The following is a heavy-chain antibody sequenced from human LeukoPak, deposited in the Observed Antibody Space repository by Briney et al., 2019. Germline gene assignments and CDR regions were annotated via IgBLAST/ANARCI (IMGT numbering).Heavy chain of an antibody. D-gene: IGHD2-21*01. CDR3: ARSTSYSEADCTPDNAFDI. CDR2: ISNSSRYI. J-gene: IGHJ3*02. CDR1: GFTFSSYR. V-gene: IGHV3-21*01. Sequence: PGGSLRLSCAASGFTFSSYRMNYVRQAPGKGLEWVSSISNSSRYIYYADSAEGRITVSRDNAKKSLYLQMNSLRAEDTAVYYCARSTSYSEADCTPDNAFDIWGQGTMVTVSS.